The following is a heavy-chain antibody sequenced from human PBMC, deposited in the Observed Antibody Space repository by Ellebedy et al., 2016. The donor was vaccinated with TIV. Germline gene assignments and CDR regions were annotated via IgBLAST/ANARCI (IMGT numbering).Heavy chain of an antibody. CDR3: ARGRVVGSNTKGTTNWFDP. V-gene: IGHV1-3*01. J-gene: IGHJ5*02. CDR2: INAGNGNT. D-gene: IGHD1-1*01. Sequence: AASVKVSCKASGYTFTTYAVHWVRQAPGQRLEWMGWINAGNGNTKYSQKFQSRVTITRDTSASTAYMELSSLRSEDTAVYYCARGRVVGSNTKGTTNWFDPWGQGTLVTVSS. CDR1: GYTFTTYA.